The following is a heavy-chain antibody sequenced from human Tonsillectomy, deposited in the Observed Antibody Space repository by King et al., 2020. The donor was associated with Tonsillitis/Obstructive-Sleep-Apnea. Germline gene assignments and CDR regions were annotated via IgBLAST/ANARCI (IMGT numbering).Heavy chain of an antibody. J-gene: IGHJ6*03. CDR1: GGSISSYY. CDR2: IYYSGST. V-gene: IGHV4-59*01. CDR3: ARVGDIVVVPAASNYYMDV. D-gene: IGHD2-2*01. Sequence: QLQESGPGLVKPSETLSLTCTVSGGSISSYYWSWLRPPPGKGLEWIGYIYYSGSTNYNPSLKSRVTISVDTSKNQFSLKLSSVTAADTAVYYCARVGDIVVVPAASNYYMDVWGKGTTVTVSS.